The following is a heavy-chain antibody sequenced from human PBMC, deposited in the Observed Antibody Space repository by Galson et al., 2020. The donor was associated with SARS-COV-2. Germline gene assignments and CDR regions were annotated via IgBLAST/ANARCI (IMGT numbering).Heavy chain of an antibody. CDR1: GYTFTGYY. Sequence: ASVKVSCKASGYTFTGYYMHWVRQAPGQGLEWMGWINPNSGGTNYAQKFQGRVTMTRDTSISTAYMELRRLRSDDTAVYYCARRTTEPHPDGSGRAGGVYYFDYWGQGTLVSVSS. CDR3: ARRTTEPHPDGSGRAGGVYYFDY. CDR2: INPNSGGT. J-gene: IGHJ4*02. D-gene: IGHD3-10*01. V-gene: IGHV1-2*02.